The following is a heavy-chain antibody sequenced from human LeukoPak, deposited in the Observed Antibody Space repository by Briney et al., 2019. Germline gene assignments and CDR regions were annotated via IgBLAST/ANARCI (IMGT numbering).Heavy chain of an antibody. CDR2: IYHSGST. CDR3: ARGGYSYAVPLLY. V-gene: IGHV4-38-2*01. J-gene: IGHJ4*02. D-gene: IGHD5-18*01. Sequence: PSETLSLTCAVSGYSISSGYYWGWIRQPPGKGLEWIGSIYHSGSTYYNPSLKSRVTISVDTSKNQFSLKLSSVTAADTAVYYCARGGYSYAVPLLYWVRGTLVTVSS. CDR1: GYSISSGYY.